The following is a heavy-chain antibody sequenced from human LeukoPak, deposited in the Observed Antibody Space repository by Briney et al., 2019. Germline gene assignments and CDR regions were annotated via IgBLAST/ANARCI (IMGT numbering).Heavy chain of an antibody. CDR3: ARDRGPTGCDFDY. CDR2: IYHSGST. Sequence: SGTLSLICAVSGGSISSGNWWSWVRQPPGKGLEWIGEIYHSGSTNYNPSLKSRVTISVDKSKNQFSLKLNSVTAADTAVYYCARDRGPTGCDFDYWGQGTLVTVSS. D-gene: IGHD1-14*01. J-gene: IGHJ4*02. V-gene: IGHV4-4*02. CDR1: GGSISSGNW.